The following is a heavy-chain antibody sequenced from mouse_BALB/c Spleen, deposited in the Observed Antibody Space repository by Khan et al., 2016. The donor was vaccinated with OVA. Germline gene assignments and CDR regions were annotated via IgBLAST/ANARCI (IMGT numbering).Heavy chain of an antibody. CDR2: ISTYYGDA. CDR3: ARGSGNSRFAY. Sequence: QVQLQQSGAELVRPGVSVRISCKGSGYSFTDFAMHWGQQSHAKSLEWIGVISTYYGDADYNQKFRGKATMTVDKSSSTAYMELARLTSEDSAIYYCARGSGNSRFAYWGQGTLVTVSA. D-gene: IGHD1-3*01. V-gene: IGHV1S137*01. CDR1: GYSFTDFA. J-gene: IGHJ3*01.